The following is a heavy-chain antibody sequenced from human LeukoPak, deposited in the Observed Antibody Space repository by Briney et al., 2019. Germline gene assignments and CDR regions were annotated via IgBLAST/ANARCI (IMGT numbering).Heavy chain of an antibody. D-gene: IGHD6-19*01. CDR2: IYHTGST. CDR1: GDSISSGGYY. J-gene: IGHJ6*03. Sequence: SETLSLTCTVSGDSISSGGYYWSWIRQHPGKGLEWIGYIYHTGSTYYNPSLKSRVTISVDTSNNQFSLKLTSVTAADTAVYYCAREGIAVADTYYYYYMDVWGKGTWVTVSS. CDR3: AREGIAVADTYYYYYMDV. V-gene: IGHV4-31*03.